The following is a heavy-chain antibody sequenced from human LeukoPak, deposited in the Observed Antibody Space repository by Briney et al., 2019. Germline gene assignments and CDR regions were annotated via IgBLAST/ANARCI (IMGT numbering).Heavy chain of an antibody. CDR2: FDPEDGET. CDR3: ATGGPGYCSGGSCYGRYYYYYGMDV. J-gene: IGHJ6*02. D-gene: IGHD2-15*01. V-gene: IGHV1-24*01. CDR1: GYTLTELS. Sequence: GASVKVSCKVSGYTLTELSMLWVRQAPGKGLEWMGGFDPEDGETIYAQKFQGRVTMTEDTSTDTAYMELSSLRSEDTAVYYCATGGPGYCSGGSCYGRYYYYYGMDVWGQGTTVTVSS.